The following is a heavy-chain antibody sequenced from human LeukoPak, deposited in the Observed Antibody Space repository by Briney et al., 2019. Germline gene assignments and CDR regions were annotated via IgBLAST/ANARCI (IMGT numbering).Heavy chain of an antibody. D-gene: IGHD6-19*01. CDR1: GFTFSSYS. J-gene: IGHJ2*01. CDR2: ISSSSSYI. Sequence: PGGSLRLSCAAPGFTFSSYSMNWVRQAPGKGLEWVSSISSSSSYIYYADSVKGRFTISRDNAKNSLYLQMNCLRAEDTAVYYCAREGRYSGWYQNWYFDLWGRGTLVTVSS. V-gene: IGHV3-21*01. CDR3: AREGRYSGWYQNWYFDL.